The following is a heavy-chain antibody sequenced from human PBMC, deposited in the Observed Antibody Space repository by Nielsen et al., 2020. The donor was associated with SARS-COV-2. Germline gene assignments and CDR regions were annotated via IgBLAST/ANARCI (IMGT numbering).Heavy chain of an antibody. CDR1: GFTFDDYA. CDR3: TKEGTYCTSTICYVRAFDI. V-gene: IGHV3-33*03. J-gene: IGHJ3*02. D-gene: IGHD2-2*01. CDR2: IWYDGSDK. Sequence: GESLKISCAASGFTFDDYAMHWVRQAPGKGLEWVAVIWYDGSDKYYADSVKGRFTISRDNSKNTLYLQMHSLRPEDTAVYYCTKEGTYCTSTICYVRAFDIWGQGTMVTVSS.